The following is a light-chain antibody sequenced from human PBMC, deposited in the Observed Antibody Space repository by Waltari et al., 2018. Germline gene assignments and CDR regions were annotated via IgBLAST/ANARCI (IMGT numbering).Light chain of an antibody. J-gene: IGKJ5*01. CDR3: QQYNNLVLT. Sequence: DIQMTQSPSSLPASGGDRVTITCQASQDIHKYLNWYHQKPGKAPKLLISGASKLEMGVPSRFSGSGSGTDFTFTITSLQPEDIGTYYCQQYNNLVLTFGQGTRLEIK. CDR1: QDIHKY. CDR2: GAS. V-gene: IGKV1-33*01.